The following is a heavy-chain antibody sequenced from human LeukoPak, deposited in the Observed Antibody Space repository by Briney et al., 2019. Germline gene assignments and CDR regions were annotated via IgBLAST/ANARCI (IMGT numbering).Heavy chain of an antibody. CDR3: ARDRGGHSSSWHQGGY. CDR2: ISAYNGNT. V-gene: IGHV1-18*01. Sequence: ASVKVSCKASGYTFTSYGISWVRQAPGQGLEWMGWISAYNGNTNYAQKLQGRVTMTTDTSTSTAYMELRSLRSDDTAVYYCARDRGGHSSSWHQGGYWGQGTLVTVSS. D-gene: IGHD6-13*01. CDR1: GYTFTSYG. J-gene: IGHJ4*02.